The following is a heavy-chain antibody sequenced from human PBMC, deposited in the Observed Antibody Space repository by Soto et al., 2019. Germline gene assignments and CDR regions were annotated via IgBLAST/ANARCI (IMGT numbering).Heavy chain of an antibody. CDR3: SREGYCSSTSCPFYYYGMDV. V-gene: IGHV1-2*04. CDR2: INPNSGGT. Sequence: ASVKVSCKASGYTFTSYYMHWVRQAPGQGLEWMGWINPNSGGTNYAQKFQGWVTMTRDTSISTAYMELSRLRSDDTAVYYCSREGYCSSTSCPFYYYGMDVWGQGTTVTVSS. CDR1: GYTFTSYY. D-gene: IGHD2-2*01. J-gene: IGHJ6*02.